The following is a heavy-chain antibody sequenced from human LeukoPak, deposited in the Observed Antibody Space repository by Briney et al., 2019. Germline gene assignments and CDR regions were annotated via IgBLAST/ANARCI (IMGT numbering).Heavy chain of an antibody. D-gene: IGHD2-2*01. CDR2: ISNNGNTI. CDR3: ARGLRRGFCCSASCSVFDY. V-gene: IGHV3-48*03. J-gene: IGHJ4*02. CDR1: GFTFSNHE. Sequence: GGSLRLPCAASGFTFSNHEMNWVRQAPGKGLEWVSYISNNGNTIYYADSVKGRFSISRDNAKNSLLLQLNSLSAEDTAIYYCARGLRRGFCCSASCSVFDYWGQGTLVTVSS.